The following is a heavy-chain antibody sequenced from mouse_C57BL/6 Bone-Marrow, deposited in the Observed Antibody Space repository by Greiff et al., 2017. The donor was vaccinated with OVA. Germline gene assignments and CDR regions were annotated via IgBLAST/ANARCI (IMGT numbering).Heavy chain of an antibody. J-gene: IGHJ2*01. D-gene: IGHD3-3*01. Sequence: EVKLMESGPGLVKPSQSLSLTCSVTGYSITSGYYWNWIRQFPGNKLEWMGYISYDGSNNYNPSLKNRISITRDTSKNQFFLKLNSVTTEDTATYYCARRAPNSDYWGQGTTLTVSS. CDR1: GYSITSGYY. V-gene: IGHV3-6*01. CDR2: ISYDGSN. CDR3: ARRAPNSDY.